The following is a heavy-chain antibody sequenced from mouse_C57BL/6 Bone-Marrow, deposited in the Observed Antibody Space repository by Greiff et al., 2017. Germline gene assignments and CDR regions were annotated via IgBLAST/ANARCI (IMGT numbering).Heavy chain of an antibody. CDR3: AESDYYSNLYAMDY. J-gene: IGHJ4*01. CDR2: IYPGSGST. D-gene: IGHD2-5*01. V-gene: IGHV1-55*01. CDR1: GYTFTSYW. Sequence: QVQLQQPGAELVKPGASVKMSCKASGYTFTSYWITWVKQRPGQGLEWIGDIYPGSGSTNYNEKFKSKATLTVDTSSSTAYMQLSSLTSEDSAVYYGAESDYYSNLYAMDYWGQGTSVTVSA.